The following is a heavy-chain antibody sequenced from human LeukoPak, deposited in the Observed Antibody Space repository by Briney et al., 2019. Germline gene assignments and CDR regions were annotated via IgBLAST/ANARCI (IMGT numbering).Heavy chain of an antibody. Sequence: PGGSLRLSCAASGFTVSNHMTWVRQAPGKGLEWVSVLYSGGSTYYADSVKGRFTISRDNSKNTVFLQMNSLRAEDTAVYFCAKVVSYSYSFDDFFDPWGQGTLVTVSS. J-gene: IGHJ5*02. CDR2: LYSGGST. D-gene: IGHD5-18*01. CDR3: AKVVSYSYSFDDFFDP. CDR1: GFTVSNH. V-gene: IGHV3-66*01.